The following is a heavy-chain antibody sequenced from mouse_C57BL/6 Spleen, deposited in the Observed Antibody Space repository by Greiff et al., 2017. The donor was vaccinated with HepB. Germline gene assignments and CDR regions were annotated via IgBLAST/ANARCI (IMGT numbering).Heavy chain of an antibody. CDR1: GYTFTSYW. CDR2: IDPSDSYT. V-gene: IGHV1-69*01. J-gene: IGHJ4*01. Sequence: QVQLQQPGAELVMPGASVKLSCKASGYTFTSYWMHWVKQRPGQGLEWIGEIDPSDSYTNYNQKFKGKSTLTVDKSSSTAYMQLSSLTSEDAAVYYCARSPSYYGMDYWGQGTSVTVSS. CDR3: ARSPSYYGMDY.